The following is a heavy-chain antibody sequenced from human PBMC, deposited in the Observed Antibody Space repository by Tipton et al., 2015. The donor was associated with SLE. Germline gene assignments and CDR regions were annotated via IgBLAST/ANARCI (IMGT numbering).Heavy chain of an antibody. Sequence: TLSLTCTVSGGSITGHDDYWAWIRQPPGKALEWIGSISHSGNTHYSTSLNSRLTISVDTSENRFSLRLNSVTAADTAVYYCARAPTSYYYYGIDVWGQGTTVTVSS. V-gene: IGHV4-39*07. D-gene: IGHD4-11*01. CDR3: ARAPTSYYYYGIDV. CDR2: ISHSGNT. J-gene: IGHJ6*02. CDR1: GGSITGHDDY.